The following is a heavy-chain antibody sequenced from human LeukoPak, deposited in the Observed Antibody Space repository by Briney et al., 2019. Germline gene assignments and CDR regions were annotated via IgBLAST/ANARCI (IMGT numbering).Heavy chain of an antibody. Sequence: PGGSLRLSCAVSGFTFSSYGMHWVRQAPGKGLEWVAVIWYDGSNKYYADSVKGRFTISRDNSKNTLYLLLNSLRAEDTAVYYCARDEEEAFDIWGQGTMVTVSS. J-gene: IGHJ3*02. CDR2: IWYDGSNK. CDR1: GFTFSSYG. CDR3: ARDEEEAFDI. V-gene: IGHV3-33*01.